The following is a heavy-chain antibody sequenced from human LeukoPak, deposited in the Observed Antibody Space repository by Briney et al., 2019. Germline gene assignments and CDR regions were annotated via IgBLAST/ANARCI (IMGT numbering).Heavy chain of an antibody. J-gene: IGHJ6*03. Sequence: SETLSLTCTVSGGSISSSSYYWGWIRQPPGKGLEWIGSIYYSGSTYYNPSLKSRVTISVGTSKNQLSLKLSSVTAADTAVYYCARCSSWYAYYYMDVWGKGTTVTVSS. CDR2: IYYSGST. CDR1: GGSISSSSYY. D-gene: IGHD6-13*01. V-gene: IGHV4-39*07. CDR3: ARCSSWYAYYYMDV.